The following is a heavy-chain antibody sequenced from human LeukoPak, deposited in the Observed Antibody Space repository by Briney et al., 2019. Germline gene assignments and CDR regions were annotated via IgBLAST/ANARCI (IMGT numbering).Heavy chain of an antibody. CDR1: GFTFSSYA. D-gene: IGHD5-18*01. CDR3: AKIYSYGRHYFDY. CDR2: ISGSGGST. Sequence: GGSLRLSCAASGFTFSSYAMSWVRQAPGKGLEWVSAISGSGGSTYYADSVKGRFTISRDNSKNTLYLQMNGLRAEDTAVYYCAKIYSYGRHYFDYWGQGTLVTVSS. J-gene: IGHJ4*02. V-gene: IGHV3-23*01.